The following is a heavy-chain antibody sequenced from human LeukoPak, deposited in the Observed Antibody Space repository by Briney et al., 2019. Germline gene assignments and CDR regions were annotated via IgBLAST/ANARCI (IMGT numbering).Heavy chain of an antibody. CDR1: GFSFRSYW. CDR3: VRDVWGDRDGFFEY. J-gene: IGHJ4*02. Sequence: GGSLRLSCAASGFSFRSYWMHWVRQAPGKGLVWVSRINNDGRSASYAESVTGRFTMSRDKAKNTLYLQMNSLRAEDTAVYYCVRDVWGDRDGFFEYWGQGTLVTVSS. V-gene: IGHV3-74*01. D-gene: IGHD2-21*01. CDR2: INNDGRSA.